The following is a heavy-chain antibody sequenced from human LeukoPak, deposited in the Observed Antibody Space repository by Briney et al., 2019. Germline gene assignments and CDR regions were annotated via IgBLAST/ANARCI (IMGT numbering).Heavy chain of an antibody. CDR2: ISSSGSTI. J-gene: IGHJ3*02. V-gene: IGHV3-11*04. CDR1: GFTFSDYY. D-gene: IGHD3-16*02. CDR3: ATSPYDYVWGSYRPAGAFDI. Sequence: GGSLRLSCAASGFTFSDYYMSWIRQAPGKGLEWVSYISSSGSTIYYADSVKGRFTISRDNAKNSLYLQMNSLRAEDTAVYYCATSPYDYVWGSYRPAGAFDIWGQGTMVTVSS.